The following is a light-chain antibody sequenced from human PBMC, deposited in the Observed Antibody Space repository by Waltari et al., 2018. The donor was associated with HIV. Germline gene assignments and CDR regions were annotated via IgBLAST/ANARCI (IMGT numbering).Light chain of an antibody. CDR2: GAS. CDR1: ANFATY. J-gene: IGKJ2*01. CDR3: QQSYITPCA. Sequence: DIQMTQSPSSLSASVGDTVTISCRASANFATYLNMFHHTSGAAPKHLIYGASSLQNAVPSRFSGSGFGTHFSLSITSLQADDFVTYYCQQSYITPCAFGQGTKLEV. V-gene: IGKV1-39*01.